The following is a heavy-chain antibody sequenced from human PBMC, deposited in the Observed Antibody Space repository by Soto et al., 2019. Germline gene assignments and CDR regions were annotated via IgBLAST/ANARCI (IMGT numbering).Heavy chain of an antibody. J-gene: IGHJ4*02. D-gene: IGHD3-10*02. CDR1: GYTFTSYG. CDR3: ARDGPPLFD. V-gene: IGHV1-18*01. Sequence: QVQLVQSGAEVKKPGASVKVSCKASGYTFTSYGISWVRQAPGQGLEWMGWISAYNGNTNYAQKLQGRLTMTTDTPTSTGSMGLRSLRSEDTAVYYCARDGPPLFDWGQGTLVTVSS. CDR2: ISAYNGNT.